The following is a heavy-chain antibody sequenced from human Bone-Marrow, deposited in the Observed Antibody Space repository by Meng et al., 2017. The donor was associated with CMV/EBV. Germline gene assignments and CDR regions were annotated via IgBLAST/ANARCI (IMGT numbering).Heavy chain of an antibody. V-gene: IGHV4-61*01. CDR2: VYFTGTS. D-gene: IGHD1-26*01. CDR1: GAAILSGNYY. J-gene: IGHJ6*02. CDR3: ARGDAISGSDYYGLDV. Sequence: SATLSLTCTLPGAAILSGNYYRSWIRQPPGKGLEWMGYVYFTGTSTYNPSLKSRVTISIDTSENQFSLKVSSVTAADTAVYYCARGDAISGSDYYGLDVWGQGTTVTVSS.